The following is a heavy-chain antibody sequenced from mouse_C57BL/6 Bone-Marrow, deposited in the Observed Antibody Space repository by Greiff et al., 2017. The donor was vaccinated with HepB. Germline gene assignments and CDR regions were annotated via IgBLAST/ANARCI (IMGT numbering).Heavy chain of an antibody. J-gene: IGHJ4*01. CDR1: GYSITSGYY. V-gene: IGHV3-6*01. Sequence: DVQLQESGPGLVKPSQSLSLTCSVTGYSITSGYYWNWIRQFPGNKLEWMGYISYDGSNNYNPSLKNRISITRDTSKNQFFLKLNSVTTEDTATYYCARDYYGREVWAMDYWGQGTSVTVSS. CDR2: ISYDGSN. D-gene: IGHD1-1*01. CDR3: ARDYYGREVWAMDY.